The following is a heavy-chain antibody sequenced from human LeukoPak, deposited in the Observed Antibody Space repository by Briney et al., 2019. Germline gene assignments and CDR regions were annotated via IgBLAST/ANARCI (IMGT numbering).Heavy chain of an antibody. D-gene: IGHD3-22*01. V-gene: IGHV3-74*01. CDR1: GFAFSSAW. CDR3: ARGAWDYDSSGYYYALGY. Sequence: SGGSLRLSCAASGFAFSSAWMHWVRQAPGKGLVWVSRMSSDGATTGHAESVKGRFTISRDNAKNTLYLQMNSLRAEDTAVYYCARGAWDYDSSGYYYALGYWGQGTLVTVSS. J-gene: IGHJ4*02. CDR2: MSSDGATT.